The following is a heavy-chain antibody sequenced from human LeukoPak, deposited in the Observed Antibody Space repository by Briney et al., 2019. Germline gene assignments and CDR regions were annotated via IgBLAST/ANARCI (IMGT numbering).Heavy chain of an antibody. CDR1: GGSISSSTYY. Sequence: SETLSLTCTVSGGSISSSTYYWGWIRQPPGKGLEWIGTIYYSGSTYYNPSLKSRVTISVDTSKNQFSLKLSSVTAADMAVYYCARDYAFDIWGQGTMVTVSS. CDR3: ARDYAFDI. J-gene: IGHJ3*02. V-gene: IGHV4-39*07. CDR2: IYYSGST.